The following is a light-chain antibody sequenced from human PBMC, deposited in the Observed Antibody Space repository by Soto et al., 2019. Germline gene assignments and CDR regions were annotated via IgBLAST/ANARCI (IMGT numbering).Light chain of an antibody. CDR2: AAS. J-gene: IGKJ3*01. V-gene: IGKV1-17*01. CDR3: LQHNSYPFT. CDR1: QDIRSD. Sequence: DIPMTQSPSSLSASVGDRVTITCRASQDIRSDLGWFQQKPGQAPKRLIYAASTLESGVPSRFSGRRSGTEFTLTISSLQPEDFATYYCLQHNSYPFTFGPGTKVDIK.